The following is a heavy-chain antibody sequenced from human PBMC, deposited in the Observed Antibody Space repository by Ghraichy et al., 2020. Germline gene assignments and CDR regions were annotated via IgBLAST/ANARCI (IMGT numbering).Heavy chain of an antibody. CDR1: GFTFSSYG. D-gene: IGHD3-10*01. CDR3: AKASYYYGSGMNYYGMDV. V-gene: IGHV3-30*18. CDR2: ISYDGSNK. Sequence: GGSLRLSCAASGFTFSSYGMHWVRQAPGKGLEWVAVISYDGSNKYYADSVKGRFTISRDNSKNTLYLQMNSLRAEDTAVYYCAKASYYYGSGMNYYGMDVWGQGTTVTVSS. J-gene: IGHJ6*02.